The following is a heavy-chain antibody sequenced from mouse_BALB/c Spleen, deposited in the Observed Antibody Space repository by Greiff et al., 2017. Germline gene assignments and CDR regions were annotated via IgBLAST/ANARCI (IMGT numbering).Heavy chain of an antibody. CDR2: ISSGGGNT. V-gene: IGHV5-9*03. Sequence: EVQRVESGGGLVKPGGSLKLSCAASGFTFSSYTMSWVRQTPEKRLEWVATISSGGGNTYYPDSVKGRFTISRDNAKNNLYLQMSSLRSEDTALYYCARYSGYYGSWFAYWGQGTLVTVSA. J-gene: IGHJ3*01. CDR1: GFTFSSYT. D-gene: IGHD1-2*01. CDR3: ARYSGYYGSWFAY.